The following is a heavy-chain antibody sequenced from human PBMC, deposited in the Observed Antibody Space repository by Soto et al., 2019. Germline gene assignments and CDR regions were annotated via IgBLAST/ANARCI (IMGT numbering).Heavy chain of an antibody. J-gene: IGHJ3*02. CDR3: ARRDCSGGSCYVDAFDI. CDR2: IIPILGIA. V-gene: IGHV1-69*02. D-gene: IGHD2-15*01. CDR1: GGSFSSYT. Sequence: AVKVSCTACGGSFSSYTRSWVRQAPGQGFEWMGRIIPILGIANYAQKFQGRVTITADKSTSTAYMELSSLRSEDTAVYYCARRDCSGGSCYVDAFDIWGQGTMVTVSS.